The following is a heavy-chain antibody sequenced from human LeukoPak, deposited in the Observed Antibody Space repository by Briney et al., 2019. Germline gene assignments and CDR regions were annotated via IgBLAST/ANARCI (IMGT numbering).Heavy chain of an antibody. J-gene: IGHJ4*02. CDR3: ARGGHYDILTGYTTIDY. V-gene: IGHV1-18*01. Sequence: GASVKVSCKASGYTFTSYGINWVRQAPGQGLEWMGWISAYNGNTNYAQKLQGRVTITTDTSTSTAYMELRSLRSDDTAVYYCARGGHYDILTGYTTIDYWGQGTLVTVSS. D-gene: IGHD3-9*01. CDR2: ISAYNGNT. CDR1: GYTFTSYG.